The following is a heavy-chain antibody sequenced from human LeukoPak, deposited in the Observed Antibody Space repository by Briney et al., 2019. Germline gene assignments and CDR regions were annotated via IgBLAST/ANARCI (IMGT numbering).Heavy chain of an antibody. CDR1: GFTFSSYS. CDR3: AKDRHGSGSYFHY. V-gene: IGHV3-21*01. J-gene: IGHJ4*02. D-gene: IGHD3-10*01. Sequence: GGSLRLSCAASGFTFSSYSMNWVRQAPGKGLEWVSSISSSSSYIYYADSVKGRFTISRDNSKNTLYLQMNSLRAEDTTVYYCAKDRHGSGSYFHYWGQGTLVTVSS. CDR2: ISSSSSYI.